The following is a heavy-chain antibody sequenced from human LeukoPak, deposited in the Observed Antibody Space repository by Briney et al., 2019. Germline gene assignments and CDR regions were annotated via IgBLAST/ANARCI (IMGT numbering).Heavy chain of an antibody. CDR3: ARVRGRYFDWDPPYYYYYMDV. Sequence: ASVKVSCKASGYTFTSYGISWVRQAPGQGLEWMGWISAYNGNTNYAQKLQGRVTMTTDTSTSTAYMELRSLRSDDTAVYYCARVRGRYFDWDPPYYYYYMDVWGKGTTVTISS. J-gene: IGHJ6*03. V-gene: IGHV1-18*01. CDR1: GYTFTSYG. D-gene: IGHD3-9*01. CDR2: ISAYNGNT.